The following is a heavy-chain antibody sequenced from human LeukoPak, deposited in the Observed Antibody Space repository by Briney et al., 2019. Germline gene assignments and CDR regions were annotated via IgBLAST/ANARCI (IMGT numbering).Heavy chain of an antibody. CDR2: INPNNGDT. Sequence: GASVKVSCKASGYTFTAYYMHWVRQAPGQGLEWMGRINPNNGDTNYAQKFQGRVPITRDTSNSTAYMELSRLRSDDTAVYYCARDKGREVYTAFDYWGQGTLVTVSS. D-gene: IGHD5-24*01. V-gene: IGHV1-2*06. CDR3: ARDKGREVYTAFDY. CDR1: GYTFTAYY. J-gene: IGHJ4*02.